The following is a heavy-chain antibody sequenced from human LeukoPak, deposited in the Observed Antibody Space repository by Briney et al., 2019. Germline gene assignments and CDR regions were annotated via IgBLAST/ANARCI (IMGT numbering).Heavy chain of an antibody. CDR2: IYYSGST. Sequence: SETLSLTCTVSGGSISSYYWSWIRQPPGKGLEWIGYIYYSGSTNYNPSLKSRVTISVDTSKNQLSLKLSSVTAADTAVYYCARADSSSWSSFDYWGQGTLVTVSS. D-gene: IGHD6-13*01. V-gene: IGHV4-59*01. CDR3: ARADSSSWSSFDY. J-gene: IGHJ4*02. CDR1: GGSISSYY.